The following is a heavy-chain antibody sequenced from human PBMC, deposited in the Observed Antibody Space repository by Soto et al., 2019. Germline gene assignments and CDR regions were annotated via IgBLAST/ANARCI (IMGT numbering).Heavy chain of an antibody. CDR1: GITFSNCA. J-gene: IGHJ4*02. CDR3: AKGRTQYQPLYIPDY. Sequence: PVGSLRLSCAASGITFSNCAMSWVRQAPRKGLEWVSTISTSGGSTYYADSVKGRFTISRDNSKNTLYLQMNSLRAEDTTVYYCAKGRTQYQPLYIPDYRGQATMVAVYS. CDR2: ISTSGGST. V-gene: IGHV3-23*01. D-gene: IGHD2-2*02.